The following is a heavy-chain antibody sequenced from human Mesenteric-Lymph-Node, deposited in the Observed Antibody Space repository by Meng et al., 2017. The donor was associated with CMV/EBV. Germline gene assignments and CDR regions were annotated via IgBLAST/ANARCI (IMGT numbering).Heavy chain of an antibody. J-gene: IGHJ4*02. D-gene: IGHD3-9*01. CDR1: GGSFSGYY. V-gene: IGHV4-34*01. Sequence: VPLPQWGADQLKPSETLSVTCAVYGGSFSGYYWNWIRQSPEKGLEWIGEINHSGSTTYNPSFTSRIIISVDTSTNQISLNMSSVTAADTAVYYCARGSSYDILTGYFDYWGQGALVTVSS. CDR2: INHSGST. CDR3: ARGSSYDILTGYFDY.